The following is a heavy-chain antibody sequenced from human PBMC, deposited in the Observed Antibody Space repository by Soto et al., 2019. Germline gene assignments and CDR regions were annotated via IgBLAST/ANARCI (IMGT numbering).Heavy chain of an antibody. CDR2: IGTSAAT. V-gene: IGHV3-23*01. CDR1: GFTFSSYS. D-gene: IGHD2-8*01. Sequence: DVRLLESGGGLVQPGGSLRLSCAASGFTFSSYSMSWVRQAPGKGLEWVSTIGTSAATYYGDSVRGRFTISRDKSRKTLYVQMNSQRAEDTAVYDCAALSRDCTSSNCDWGQGTLVTVSS. J-gene: IGHJ4*02. CDR3: AALSRDCTSSNCD.